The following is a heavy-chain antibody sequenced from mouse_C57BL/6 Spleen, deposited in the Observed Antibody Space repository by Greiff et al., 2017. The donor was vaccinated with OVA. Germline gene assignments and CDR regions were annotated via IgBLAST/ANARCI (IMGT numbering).Heavy chain of an antibody. CDR2: ISSGSSTN. Sequence: EVKLVESGGGLVKPGGSLKLSCAASGFTFSDYGMHWVRQAPEKGLEWVAYISSGSSTNYYADTVKGRYTISRDNAKNTLFLQMTSLRSEDTAMYYCAREGVYYDLDYWGQGTTLTVSS. V-gene: IGHV5-17*01. CDR3: AREGVYYDLDY. CDR1: GFTFSDYG. D-gene: IGHD2-4*01. J-gene: IGHJ2*01.